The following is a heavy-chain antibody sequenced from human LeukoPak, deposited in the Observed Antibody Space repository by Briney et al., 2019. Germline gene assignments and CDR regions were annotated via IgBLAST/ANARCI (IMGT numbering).Heavy chain of an antibody. Sequence: GASVKVSCKASGYTFTNYYMHWVRQAPGQGLEWMGGIIPIFGTANYAQKFQGRVTITADESTSTAYMELSSLRSEDTAVYYCARKGYSGYEYDYWGQGTLVTVSS. V-gene: IGHV1-69*13. J-gene: IGHJ4*02. D-gene: IGHD5-12*01. CDR1: GYTFTNYY. CDR2: IIPIFGTA. CDR3: ARKGYSGYEYDY.